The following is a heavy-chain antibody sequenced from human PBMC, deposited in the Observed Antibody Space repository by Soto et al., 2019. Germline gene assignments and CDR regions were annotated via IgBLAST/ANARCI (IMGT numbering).Heavy chain of an antibody. J-gene: IGHJ4*02. CDR3: ARGRWLRSSFDY. Sequence: PSETLSLTCAFSGGSISSGGYSWSWIRQPPGKGLEWIGYIYHSGSTNYNPSLKSRVTISVDTSKNQFSLKLSSVTAADTAVYYCARGRWLRSSFDYWGQGTLVTVSS. CDR2: IYHSGST. D-gene: IGHD5-12*01. V-gene: IGHV4-30-2*01. CDR1: GGSISSGGYS.